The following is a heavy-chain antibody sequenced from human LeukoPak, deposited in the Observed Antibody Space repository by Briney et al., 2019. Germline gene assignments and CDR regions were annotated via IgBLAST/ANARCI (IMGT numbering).Heavy chain of an antibody. J-gene: IGHJ6*03. D-gene: IGHD2-2*01. CDR1: GESFSGYY. CDR2: ISHSGST. V-gene: IGHV4-34*01. CDR3: ARPGRCSATTCSGYMDV. Sequence: SETLSLTCAVYGESFSGYYWTWIRQPPGKGLEWIGEISHSGSTNYNPSLKSRVTISVDTSKNKFSLKLTSVTAADTAVYYCARPGRCSATTCSGYMDVWGKGTAVIVSS.